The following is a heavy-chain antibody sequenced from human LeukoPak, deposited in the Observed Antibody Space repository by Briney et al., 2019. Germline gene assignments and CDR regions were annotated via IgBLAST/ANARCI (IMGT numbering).Heavy chain of an antibody. CDR1: GGSFYGYY. D-gene: IGHD3-16*01. J-gene: IGHJ4*03. V-gene: IGHV4-34*01. CDR3: ARGPTIRETCYFDY. CDR2: INHSGYT. Sequence: PSETLSLTCAVYGGSFYGYYWGWLRQSPGRGREGIGEINHSGYTNYNSFVKSPVTISVDTSKNQFSLKVRSLTAADTAVYYCARGPTIRETCYFDYWGQGTLVTVSS.